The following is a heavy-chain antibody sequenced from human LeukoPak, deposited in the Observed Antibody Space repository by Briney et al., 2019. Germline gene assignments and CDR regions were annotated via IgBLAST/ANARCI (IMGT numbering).Heavy chain of an antibody. J-gene: IGHJ4*02. Sequence: SETLSLTCTVSGGSISSYYWSWIRQPPGKGLEWIGYIYYSGSTNYNPPLKSRVTISVDTSKNQFSLKLSSVTAADTAVYYCARDRYDSSGYLPFDYWGQGTLVTVSS. CDR3: ARDRYDSSGYLPFDY. V-gene: IGHV4-59*01. CDR1: GGSISSYY. CDR2: IYYSGST. D-gene: IGHD3-22*01.